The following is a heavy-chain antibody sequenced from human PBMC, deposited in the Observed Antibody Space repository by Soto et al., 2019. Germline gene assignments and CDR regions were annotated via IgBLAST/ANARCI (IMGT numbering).Heavy chain of an antibody. V-gene: IGHV3-33*01. CDR3: VTGDNWNDEASDY. Sequence: QVQLVESGGGVVQPGRSLRLSCAASGFMFSNHGLHWVRQAPGKGLEWVAVIWSDGNNRYYADSVKGRFTIYRDNSKNTVYLQMNSQRAEDTAVYYCVTGDNWNDEASDYWGQGTLVTVSS. CDR1: GFMFSNHG. J-gene: IGHJ4*02. CDR2: IWSDGNNR. D-gene: IGHD1-1*01.